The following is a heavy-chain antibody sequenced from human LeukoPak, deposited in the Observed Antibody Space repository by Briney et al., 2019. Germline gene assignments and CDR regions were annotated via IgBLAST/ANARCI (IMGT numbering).Heavy chain of an antibody. Sequence: PGGSLRLSCAASGFTFSSYTMNWVRQAPGNGLEWVSSISGLSSSIYYADSVKGRFTISRDNAKNSLYLQMNSLRAEDTAVYYCAREVRGWYYFDYWGQGTLATVSS. CDR2: ISGLSSSI. CDR3: AREVRGWYYFDY. J-gene: IGHJ4*02. D-gene: IGHD6-19*01. CDR1: GFTFSSYT. V-gene: IGHV3-21*01.